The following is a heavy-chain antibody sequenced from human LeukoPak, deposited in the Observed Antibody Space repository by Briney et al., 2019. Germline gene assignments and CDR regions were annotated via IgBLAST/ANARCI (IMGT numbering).Heavy chain of an antibody. V-gene: IGHV3-53*01. J-gene: IGHJ4*02. D-gene: IGHD3-10*01. CDR1: GFTVSSNY. Sequence: GGSLRLSCAASGFTVSSNYMSWVRQAPGMGLEWVSIIYSAGSTYYADSVRGRFTISRDSSKNTVCLQMNSLRAEDTAVYYCASGGTGARKYYSDPFHYWGQGTLVTVSS. CDR3: ASGGTGARKYYSDPFHY. CDR2: IYSAGST.